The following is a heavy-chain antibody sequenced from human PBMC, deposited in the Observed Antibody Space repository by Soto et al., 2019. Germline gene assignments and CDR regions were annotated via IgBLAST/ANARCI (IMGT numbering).Heavy chain of an antibody. CDR1: GGSFSGPN. CDR3: ARGWGFGFDP. V-gene: IGHV4-34*01. D-gene: IGHD3-10*01. Sequence: QVQLQQWGAGLLKPSETLSLACAVYGGSFSGPNWSWIRQPPGKGLEWIGEINHSGSTKYNPSLKRQVTISIDMSKNQYPLKVSSVTAADTAVYYCARGWGFGFDPWGQGILVTVSS. J-gene: IGHJ5*02. CDR2: INHSGST.